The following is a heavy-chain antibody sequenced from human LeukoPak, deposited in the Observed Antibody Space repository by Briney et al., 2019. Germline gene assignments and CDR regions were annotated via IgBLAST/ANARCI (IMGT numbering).Heavy chain of an antibody. CDR2: IYYSGST. D-gene: IGHD1-26*01. Sequence: SETLSLTCTVSGGSISSYYWGWIRQPPGKGLEWIGSIYYSGSTYYNPSLKSRVTISVDTSKNQFSLKLSSVTAADTAVYYCARLGGLALDYWGQGTLVTVSS. V-gene: IGHV4-39*01. CDR1: GGSISSYY. J-gene: IGHJ4*02. CDR3: ARLGGLALDY.